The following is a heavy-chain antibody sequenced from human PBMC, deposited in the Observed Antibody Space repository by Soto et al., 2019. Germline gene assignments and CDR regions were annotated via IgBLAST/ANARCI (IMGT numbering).Heavy chain of an antibody. CDR2: ISHDGGT. V-gene: IGHV4-34*01. CDR3: ARGQLVWYGDLTPYYRDMDV. Sequence: AETLSLTCAFYGGAFHDFYCSCCRHSPVKGREWIGEISHDGGTNYSPSLASRISISADTSKNQFSLHLKSVTAADTGLYYCARGQLVWYGDLTPYYRDMDVWGQGTTVTVSS. D-gene: IGHD3-10*01. CDR1: GGAFHDFY. J-gene: IGHJ6*02.